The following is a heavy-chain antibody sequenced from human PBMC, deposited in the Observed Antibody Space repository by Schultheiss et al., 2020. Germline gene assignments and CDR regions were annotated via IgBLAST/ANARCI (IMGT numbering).Heavy chain of an antibody. V-gene: IGHV1-8*01. Sequence: ATVKVSFKASGYTFTSYDINWVRQATGQGLEWMGWMNPNSGNTGYAQKFQGRVTMTRNTSISTAYMELSSLRSEDTAVYYCASTYGDYGVDAFDIWGQGTMVTVSS. CDR1: GYTFTSYD. D-gene: IGHD4-17*01. CDR3: ASTYGDYGVDAFDI. J-gene: IGHJ3*02. CDR2: MNPNSGNT.